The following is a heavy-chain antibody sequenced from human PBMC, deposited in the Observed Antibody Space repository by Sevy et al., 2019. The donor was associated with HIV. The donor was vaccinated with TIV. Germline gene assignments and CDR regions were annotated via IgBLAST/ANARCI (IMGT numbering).Heavy chain of an antibody. CDR2: ISYDGGNK. CDR3: ARARFGNKGYFDY. V-gene: IGHV3-30-3*01. Sequence: GGSLSLSCAASGFTFSSFAMHWVRQAPAKGLEGVAVISYDGGNKYNPDSVKGRFTISRDNSKNTLYLQMNSLRAEDTAVYYCARARFGNKGYFDYWGQGTLVTVSS. CDR1: GFTFSSFA. J-gene: IGHJ4*02. D-gene: IGHD3-10*01.